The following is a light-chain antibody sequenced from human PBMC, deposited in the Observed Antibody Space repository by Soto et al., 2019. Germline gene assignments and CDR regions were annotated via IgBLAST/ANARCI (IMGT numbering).Light chain of an antibody. J-gene: IGLJ3*02. V-gene: IGLV2-8*01. CDR2: EFE. CDR3: SSYAVRNTVL. Sequence: QSALTQPASVSGSPGQSITISCTGTSSDVGGYNYVSWYQQHPGKVPKLMIYEFEKRPSGVPNRFSGSKSGSTAFLTVSGVQAEDEADYYSSSYAVRNTVLFGGGTKLTVL. CDR1: SSDVGGYNY.